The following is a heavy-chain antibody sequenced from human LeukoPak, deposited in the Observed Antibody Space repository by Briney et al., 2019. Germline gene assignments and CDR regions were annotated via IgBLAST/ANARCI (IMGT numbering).Heavy chain of an antibody. J-gene: IGHJ5*02. CDR3: ARAHARIYRPLDTNWFDP. D-gene: IGHD5-18*01. CDR1: GGSISSYY. CDR2: IYYSGST. V-gene: IGHV4-59*08. Sequence: SETLSLTCTVSGGSISSYYWSWIRQPPVKGLEWIGYIYYSGSTNYNPSLKSRVTISVDTSKNQFSLKLSSVAAADTAVYYCARAHARIYRPLDTNWFDPWGQGTLVTVSS.